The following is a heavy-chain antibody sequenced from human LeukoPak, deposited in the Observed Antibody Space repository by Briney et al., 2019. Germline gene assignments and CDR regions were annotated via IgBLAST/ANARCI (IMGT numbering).Heavy chain of an antibody. V-gene: IGHV1-18*01. CDR2: INAYNGNT. Sequence: GASVKVSCKASGYTFTSYGISWVQQAPGQGLEWMGWINAYNGNTNYAQKLQGRVTMTTDTSTSTAYMELRSLRSDDTAVYYCARDAGPLYSGSYYSEDYYYYGMDVWGQGTTVTVSS. CDR1: GYTFTSYG. D-gene: IGHD1-26*01. CDR3: ARDAGPLYSGSYYSEDYYYYGMDV. J-gene: IGHJ6*02.